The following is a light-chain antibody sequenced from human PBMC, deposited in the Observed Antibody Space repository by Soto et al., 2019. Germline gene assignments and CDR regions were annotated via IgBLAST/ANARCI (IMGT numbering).Light chain of an antibody. J-gene: IGKJ1*01. CDR2: GAS. CDR1: QSFISN. V-gene: IGKV3-15*01. CDR3: QQYYNWPRT. Sequence: EIVITQSPATLCVSPGERATLAGSASQSFISNLAWYQQKPGQSPRLLIYGASSRATGVPARFSGSGSGTEFSLTISRLQSEDFAVYYCQQYYNWPRTFGQGTKVDIK.